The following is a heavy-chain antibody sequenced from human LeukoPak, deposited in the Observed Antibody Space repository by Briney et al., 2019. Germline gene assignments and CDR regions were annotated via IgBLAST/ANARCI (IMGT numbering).Heavy chain of an antibody. CDR2: ISGSAINT. Sequence: PGGSLRLSCAASGFTFSSYAMSWVRQASGKGLEWVSGISGSAINTYYADSVKGRFTISRDNSQNTLYLQMSSLRAEDSAVYYCAKADGSGTYYTRPSDYWGQGTLVTVSS. CDR3: AKADGSGTYYTRPSDY. V-gene: IGHV3-23*01. D-gene: IGHD3-10*01. J-gene: IGHJ4*02. CDR1: GFTFSSYA.